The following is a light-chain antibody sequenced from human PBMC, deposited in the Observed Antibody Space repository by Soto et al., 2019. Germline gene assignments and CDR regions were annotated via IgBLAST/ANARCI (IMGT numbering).Light chain of an antibody. CDR2: AAS. J-gene: IGKJ5*01. CDR1: QSISSY. V-gene: IGKV1-39*01. Sequence: DIQMTQSPSSLSASVGDRVTITCRASQSISSYLNWYQQKPGKAPKLLIYAASSLQSGVPSRFSGSASGTDFTITISSLQPEDFATYYCQQSYSTPQVTFGQGTRLEI. CDR3: QQSYSTPQVT.